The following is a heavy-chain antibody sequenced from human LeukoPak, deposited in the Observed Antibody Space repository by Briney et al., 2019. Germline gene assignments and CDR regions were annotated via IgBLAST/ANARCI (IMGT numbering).Heavy chain of an antibody. J-gene: IGHJ4*02. V-gene: IGHV3-74*01. CDR1: GFTFSNYW. D-gene: IGHD4-17*01. Sequence: PGGSLRLSYAASGFTFSNYWMHWVRQAPGKGLVWVSRISSDESITSYADSVKGRFTISRDNAKNSLYLQMNSLRAEDTAVYYCASGTHYGDYFFDYWGQGTLVTVSS. CDR2: ISSDESIT. CDR3: ASGTHYGDYFFDY.